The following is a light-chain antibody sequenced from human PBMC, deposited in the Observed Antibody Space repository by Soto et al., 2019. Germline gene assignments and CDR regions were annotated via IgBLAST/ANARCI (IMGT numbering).Light chain of an antibody. Sequence: DIQMTQSPSSLSASVGDRVTITSRASQSIKNYLNWYQQKPGKAPKLLIYAASSLQSGVPSRFSGSGSGTDFTLTISSLQPEDFATYYCQQSYTTPITFGQGTKVDIK. CDR2: AAS. J-gene: IGKJ1*01. V-gene: IGKV1-39*01. CDR1: QSIKNY. CDR3: QQSYTTPIT.